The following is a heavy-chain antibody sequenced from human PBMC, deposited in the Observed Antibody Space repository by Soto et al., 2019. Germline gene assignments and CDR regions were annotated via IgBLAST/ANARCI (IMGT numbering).Heavy chain of an antibody. D-gene: IGHD6-19*01. V-gene: IGHV3-74*01. CDR1: GFTFSSSW. Sequence: EVQLVESGGGLVQPGGSLRLSCAASGFTFSSSWIHWVRQVPGKGLIWVSRISSGGSSTSYADSVKGRFTISRDDAKNTLYLQKNGLRAEDTAVYYCTSPGKYSGGRRNAFAIWGQGTMVTVSS. CDR3: TSPGKYSGGRRNAFAI. J-gene: IGHJ3*02. CDR2: ISSGGSST.